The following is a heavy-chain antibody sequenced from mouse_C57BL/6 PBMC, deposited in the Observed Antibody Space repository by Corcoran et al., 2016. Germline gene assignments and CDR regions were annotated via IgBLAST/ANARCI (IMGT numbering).Heavy chain of an antibody. V-gene: IGHV1-26*01. CDR2: INPNNGGT. CDR3: AREGLY. D-gene: IGHD3-3*01. CDR1: GYTFTDYY. J-gene: IGHJ4*01. Sequence: EVQLQQSGPELVKPGASVKISCKASGYTFTDYYMNWVKQSHGKSLEWIGDINPNNGGTSYNQKFKGKATLTVDKSSSTAYMELRSLTSEDSAVYYCAREGLYWGQGTSVTVSS.